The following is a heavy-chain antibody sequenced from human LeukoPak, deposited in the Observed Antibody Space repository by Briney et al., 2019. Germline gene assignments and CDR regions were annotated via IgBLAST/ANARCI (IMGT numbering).Heavy chain of an antibody. D-gene: IGHD2-21*01. J-gene: IGHJ4*02. CDR3: ARHASLVMTVTGDWYFDY. V-gene: IGHV5-51*01. CDR2: IYPGDSDT. CDR1: GSIFTNYW. Sequence: GASLQISCEGSGSIFTNYWIGWVRQLPGEGLEWVGMIYPGDSDTRYSPSFQGQVTISVDKSISTAYLQWSSLKASDTAMYYCARHASLVMTVTGDWYFDYWGQGTLVTVSS.